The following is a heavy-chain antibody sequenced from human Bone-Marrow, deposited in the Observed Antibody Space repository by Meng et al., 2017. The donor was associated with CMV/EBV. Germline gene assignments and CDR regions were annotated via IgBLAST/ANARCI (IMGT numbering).Heavy chain of an antibody. J-gene: IGHJ4*02. CDR3: ARSSGWSRFDY. Sequence: QVQLVKSGAEGTTPGATVKVACKASGYTLTDYYIHWVRQAPGQWLEWMGWINPNTDTNYAQNFQGRVTMTRDMSINTAYMELSRLTSGDTAVYYCARSSGWSRFDYWGQGTLVTVSS. D-gene: IGHD6-19*01. V-gene: IGHV1-2*02. CDR1: GYTLTDYY. CDR2: INPNTDT.